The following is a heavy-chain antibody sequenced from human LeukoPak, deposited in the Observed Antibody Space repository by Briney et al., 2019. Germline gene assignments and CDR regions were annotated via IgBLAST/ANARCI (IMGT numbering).Heavy chain of an antibody. CDR1: AFSFTSDS. Sequence: PGGSLCLFWAASAFSFTSDSIRSVRLAPGEGLGWVSSISGIVGSTYYADSVKGRFTISRDDSKNTLYLQMNSLRAEDAAVYYYAKDPAGGITMVRGVIIGAFDIWGQGTMVTVSS. CDR2: ISGIVGST. CDR3: AKDPAGGITMVRGVIIGAFDI. V-gene: IGHV3-23*01. D-gene: IGHD3-10*01. J-gene: IGHJ3*02.